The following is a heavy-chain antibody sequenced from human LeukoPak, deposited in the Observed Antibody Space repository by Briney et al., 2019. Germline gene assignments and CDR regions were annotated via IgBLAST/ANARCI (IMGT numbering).Heavy chain of an antibody. J-gene: IGHJ4*02. D-gene: IGHD5-18*01. V-gene: IGHV1-69*01. Sequence: IIPIFGTANYAQKFQGRVTITADESTSTAYMELSSLRSEDTAVYYCARGGAYSYGSNLFDYWGQGTLVTVSS. CDR2: IIPIFGTA. CDR3: ARGGAYSYGSNLFDY.